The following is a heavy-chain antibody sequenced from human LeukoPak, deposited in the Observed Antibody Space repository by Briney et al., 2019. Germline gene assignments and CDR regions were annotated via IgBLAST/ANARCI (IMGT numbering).Heavy chain of an antibody. Sequence: PGGSLRLSCAASGFTFSTFWMSWGLQPPGKELEEVANIKEDGSEKYYVDSMKGRFTVSRDNAKNSLYLQMDSLRAEDTAVYYCARGGTFVSDYWGQGTLVTVSS. CDR2: IKEDGSEK. D-gene: IGHD2/OR15-2a*01. CDR1: GFTFSTFW. CDR3: ARGGTFVSDY. J-gene: IGHJ4*02. V-gene: IGHV3-7*01.